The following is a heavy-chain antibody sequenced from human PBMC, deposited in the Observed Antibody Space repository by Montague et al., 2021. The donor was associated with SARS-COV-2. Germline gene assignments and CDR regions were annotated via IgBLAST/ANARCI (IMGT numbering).Heavy chain of an antibody. Sequence: SLRFSCAASGFSFSDYAMNWVRQAPGKGLEWVSSINGYGGSTKYADSVKGRFTISRDNSKNTLYLQMNSLRAEDTAVYYCAKTRDSLSWSPFDFWGQGALVTVSS. D-gene: IGHD6-13*01. V-gene: IGHV3-23*01. CDR3: AKTRDSLSWSPFDF. CDR2: INGYGGST. CDR1: GFSFSDYA. J-gene: IGHJ4*02.